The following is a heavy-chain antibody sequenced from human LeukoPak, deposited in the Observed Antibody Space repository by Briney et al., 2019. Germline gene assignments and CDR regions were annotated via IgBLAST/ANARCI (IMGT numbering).Heavy chain of an antibody. CDR3: ARDRIAVAGKTYYYYGMDV. J-gene: IGHJ6*02. V-gene: IGHV3-53*01. CDR2: IYSGGST. D-gene: IGHD6-19*01. Sequence: GGSLRLSCAASGFTVSSNYMSWVRQAPGKGLEWVSVIYSGGSTYYADSVKGRFTISRDNSKNTPYLQMNSLRAEDTAAYYCARDRIAVAGKTYYYYGMDVWGQGTTVTVSS. CDR1: GFTVSSNY.